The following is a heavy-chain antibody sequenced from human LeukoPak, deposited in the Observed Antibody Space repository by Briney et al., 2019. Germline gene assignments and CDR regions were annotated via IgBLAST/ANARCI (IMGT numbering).Heavy chain of an antibody. J-gene: IGHJ4*02. CDR3: VKGRAYCGGDCSYPFDY. V-gene: IGHV3-30*02. D-gene: IGHD2-21*01. CDR2: IRYDGSNK. Sequence: SGGSLRLSCAASGFTFSSYGMHWVRQAPGKGLEWVAFIRYDGSNKYYADSVKGRFTISRDNSKNTLYLQMNSLRAEDTAVYYCVKGRAYCGGDCSYPFDYWGQGTLVTVSS. CDR1: GFTFSSYG.